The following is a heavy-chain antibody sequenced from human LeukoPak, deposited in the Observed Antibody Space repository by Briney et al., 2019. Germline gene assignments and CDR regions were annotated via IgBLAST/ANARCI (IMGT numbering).Heavy chain of an antibody. CDR1: GGSISGAY. Sequence: SETLSLTCTVSGGSISGAYWSWIRRPPGRGWEWIGYIYYSGSTNYKPSLKSRVTISVNTSKNQFSLKLSSVTAADTAVYYCARSIGRDAFDIWGQGTMVTVSS. V-gene: IGHV4-59*01. CDR3: ARSIGRDAFDI. D-gene: IGHD3-10*01. J-gene: IGHJ3*02. CDR2: IYYSGST.